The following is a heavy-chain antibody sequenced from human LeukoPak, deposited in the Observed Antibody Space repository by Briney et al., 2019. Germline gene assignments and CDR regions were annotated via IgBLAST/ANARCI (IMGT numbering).Heavy chain of an antibody. CDR3: ARVRTDIAAAGTLYSWFDP. V-gene: IGHV4-61*01. J-gene: IGHJ5*02. Sequence: SETLSLTCAVSGYSISSGYYWGWIRQPPGKGLEWIGYIYYSGSTNYNPSLKSRVTISVDTSKNQFSLKLSSVTAADTAVYYCARVRTDIAAAGTLYSWFDPWGQGTLVTVSS. CDR2: IYYSGST. CDR1: GYSISSGYY. D-gene: IGHD6-13*01.